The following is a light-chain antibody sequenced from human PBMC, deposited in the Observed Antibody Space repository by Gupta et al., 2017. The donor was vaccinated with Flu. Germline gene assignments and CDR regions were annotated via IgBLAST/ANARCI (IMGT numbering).Light chain of an antibody. CDR3: QQRSNWPPFMYT. V-gene: IGKV3-11*01. J-gene: IGKJ2*01. CDR1: QSVSSY. CDR2: DAS. Sequence: EIVLTQSPATLSLSPRERATLSCMASQSVSSYLAWYQQKPGQAPRLLIYDASNRATGIPARFSGSGSGTDFTLTISSLEPEDFAVYYCQQRSNWPPFMYTFGQGTKLEIK.